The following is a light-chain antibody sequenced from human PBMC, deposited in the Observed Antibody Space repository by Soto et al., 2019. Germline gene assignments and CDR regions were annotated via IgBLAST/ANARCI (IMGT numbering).Light chain of an antibody. CDR1: SSDVGGYNF. CDR3: SSYTTSSNVV. Sequence: QSVLAQPASVFWSPGHSITISCTGTSSDVGGYNFVSWYQQHPGKAPKLMIYEVSNRPSGVSNRFSGSKSGNTASLTISGLQPEEEADYYCSSYTTSSNVVFGTGTKVTAL. J-gene: IGLJ1*01. CDR2: EVS. V-gene: IGLV2-14*03.